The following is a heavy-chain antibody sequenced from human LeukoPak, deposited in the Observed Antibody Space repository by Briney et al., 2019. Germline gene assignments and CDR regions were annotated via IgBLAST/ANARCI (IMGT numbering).Heavy chain of an antibody. CDR2: INHSGST. J-gene: IGHJ4*02. V-gene: IGHV4-34*01. CDR1: GGSFSGYY. Sequence: PSETLSLTCAVYGGSFSGYYWSWIRQPPGKGLEWIGEINHSGSTNYNPSLKSRVTISVDTSKNQFSLKLSSVTAADTAVYYCARTRYYYDSSGYYPGYCFDYWGPGTLITVSS. D-gene: IGHD3-22*01. CDR3: ARTRYYYDSSGYYPGYCFDY.